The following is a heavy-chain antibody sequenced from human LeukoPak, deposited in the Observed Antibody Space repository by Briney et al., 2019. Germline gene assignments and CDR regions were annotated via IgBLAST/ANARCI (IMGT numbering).Heavy chain of an antibody. D-gene: IGHD4-17*01. V-gene: IGHV3-33*06. CDR2: IWFDGTHE. Sequence: GGSLRLSCAASGFSLNNYGMHWVRQAPGEGLEWVAAIWFDGTHEFYVDSVKGRFTISRDNSKNTLYLQMNTLRAEDTAVYYCAKDADDYGDSYFDYWGHGTLVTVSS. CDR3: AKDADDYGDSYFDY. J-gene: IGHJ4*01. CDR1: GFSLNNYG.